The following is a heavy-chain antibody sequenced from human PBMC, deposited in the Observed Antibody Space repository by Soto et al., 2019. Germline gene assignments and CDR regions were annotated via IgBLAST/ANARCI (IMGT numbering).Heavy chain of an antibody. CDR1: GLTFSSHA. J-gene: IGHJ3*02. CDR3: AKEASRGYDAFDI. D-gene: IGHD2-21*01. Sequence: GGSLRLSCAASGLTFSSHAMRWVRQAPGKGLEWVSAISGTGGATYYADSVKGRFTISRDNSKNTLYLQMNSLRAEDTAVYYCAKEASRGYDAFDIWGQGTMVTVSS. V-gene: IGHV3-23*01. CDR2: ISGTGGAT.